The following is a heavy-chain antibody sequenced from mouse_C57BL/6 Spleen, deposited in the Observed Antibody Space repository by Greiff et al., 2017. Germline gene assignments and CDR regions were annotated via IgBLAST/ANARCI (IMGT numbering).Heavy chain of an antibody. V-gene: IGHV1-84*01. CDR1: GYTFTDYY. CDR2: IYPGSGNT. D-gene: IGHD2-4*01. J-gene: IGHJ3*01. Sequence: QVQLQQSGPELVKPGASVKISCKASGYTFTDYYINWVKQRPGQGLAWIGWIYPGSGNTKYNEKFKGKATLTVDTSSSTAYIQLSSLTSEDSAVYFCASGYDYDPWFAYWGQGTLVTVSA. CDR3: ASGYDYDPWFAY.